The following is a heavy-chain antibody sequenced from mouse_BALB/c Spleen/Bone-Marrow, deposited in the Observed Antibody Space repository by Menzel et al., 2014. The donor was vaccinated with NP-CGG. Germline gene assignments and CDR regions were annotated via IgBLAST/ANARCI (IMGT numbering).Heavy chain of an antibody. CDR2: IDPANGNT. CDR3: ARYDYRYSWFAY. Sequence: DVQLQESGAEHVKPGASVKLSCTASGFNIKDTYMHWVKQRPEQGLEWIGRIDPANGNTKYDPKFQGKATITTDTSSNTAYLQLRSLTSEDTAVYYCARYDYRYSWFAYWGQGTLVTVSA. D-gene: IGHD2-14*01. J-gene: IGHJ3*01. CDR1: GFNIKDTY. V-gene: IGHV14-3*02.